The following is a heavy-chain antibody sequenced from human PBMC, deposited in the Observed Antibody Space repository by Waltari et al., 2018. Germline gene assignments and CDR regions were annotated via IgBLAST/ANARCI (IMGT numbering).Heavy chain of an antibody. CDR1: GLSVRDNY. CDR2: MYGGGST. Sequence: EVQLVESGGGLVQPGGSLRLSCAASGLSVRDNYMGWVRQAPGKGLEWVSVMYGGGSTNYADSGKGRFTISRDNSKNTVHLQMNSLRAEDTAVYYCARDWNGDYVVENWGQGTLVTVSS. CDR3: ARDWNGDYVVEN. D-gene: IGHD4-17*01. J-gene: IGHJ4*02. V-gene: IGHV3-66*01.